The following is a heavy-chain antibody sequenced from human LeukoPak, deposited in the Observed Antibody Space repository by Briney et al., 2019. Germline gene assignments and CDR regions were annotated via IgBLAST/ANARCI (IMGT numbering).Heavy chain of an antibody. D-gene: IGHD3-10*01. V-gene: IGHV3-23*01. CDR1: GFTFSSYA. J-gene: IGHJ4*02. Sequence: GGSLRLSCAASGFTFSSYAMSWVRQAPGKGLEWVSAISGSGGSTYYADSVKGRFTISRDNSKNTLYLQMNSLRAEDTAVYYCAKDAILLWFGELIHFDYWGQGALVTVSS. CDR3: AKDAILLWFGELIHFDY. CDR2: ISGSGGST.